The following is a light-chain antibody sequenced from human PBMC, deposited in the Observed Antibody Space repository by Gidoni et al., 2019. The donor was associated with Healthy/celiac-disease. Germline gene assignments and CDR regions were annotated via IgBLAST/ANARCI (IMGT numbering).Light chain of an antibody. Sequence: EIVLPPSPATLSLSPGERATRSCRASQCVSSYLAWYQQKPGQAPRPLIYDASNRATGIPARFRGSGADTDCTLTISSREPEDFAVYYCQQRSNWPITFGQGTRLEIK. CDR3: QQRSNWPIT. J-gene: IGKJ5*01. CDR1: QCVSSY. V-gene: IGKV3-11*01. CDR2: DAS.